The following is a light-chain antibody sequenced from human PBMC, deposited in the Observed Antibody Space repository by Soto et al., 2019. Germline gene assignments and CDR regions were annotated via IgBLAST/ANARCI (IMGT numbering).Light chain of an antibody. CDR1: QTISSW. CDR3: QQYNNWPQT. J-gene: IGKJ1*01. V-gene: IGKV1-5*01. Sequence: DIQMTQSPSTLSGSVGDRVTITCRAIQTISSWLAWYQQKPGKAPKLLIYDASTLQTGAPSRFSGRASATEFTLTISSPQSEDFAEYHCQQYNNWPQTFGQGTKVDIK. CDR2: DAS.